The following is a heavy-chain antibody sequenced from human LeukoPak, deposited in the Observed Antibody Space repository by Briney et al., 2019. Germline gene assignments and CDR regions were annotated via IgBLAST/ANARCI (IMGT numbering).Heavy chain of an antibody. CDR2: ICGGDGRI. CDR3: AKSRVATPTPFDY. D-gene: IGHD5-12*01. J-gene: IGHJ4*02. Sequence: GGSLRLSCAASGFTFSSYAMSWVRQAPGKGLEWVSVICGGDGRIYYADSVKGRFTISRDNSKNTVYLQLNSLRAEDTAVSYCAKSRVATPTPFDYWGQGTLVTVSS. CDR1: GFTFSSYA. V-gene: IGHV3-23*01.